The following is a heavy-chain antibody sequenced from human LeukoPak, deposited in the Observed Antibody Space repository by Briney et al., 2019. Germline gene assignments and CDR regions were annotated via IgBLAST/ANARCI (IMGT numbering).Heavy chain of an antibody. D-gene: IGHD5-18*01. CDR1: GGTFSSYA. Sequence: SVKVSCKASGGTFSSYAISWVRQAPGQGLEWMGGIIPIFGTANYAQKFQGRVTITADESTSTAYMELSGLRSEDTAVYYCARSGIQSYYFDYWGQGTLITVSS. J-gene: IGHJ4*02. V-gene: IGHV1-69*01. CDR3: ARSGIQSYYFDY. CDR2: IIPIFGTA.